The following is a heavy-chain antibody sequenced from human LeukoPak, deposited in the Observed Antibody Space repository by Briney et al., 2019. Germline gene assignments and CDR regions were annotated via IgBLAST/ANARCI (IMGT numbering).Heavy chain of an antibody. J-gene: IGHJ4*02. Sequence: ASVKVSCKASGYTFTHYGITWVRQAPGQGLAWMGWINTYNGDTKCAQKLQGRVTMTTDTSTSTAFMELRSLRSDDTAVYYCARDGRYNLDYADYWGQGTLVTVSS. CDR1: GYTFTHYG. CDR3: ARDGRYNLDYADY. CDR2: INTYNGDT. V-gene: IGHV1-18*01. D-gene: IGHD1-20*01.